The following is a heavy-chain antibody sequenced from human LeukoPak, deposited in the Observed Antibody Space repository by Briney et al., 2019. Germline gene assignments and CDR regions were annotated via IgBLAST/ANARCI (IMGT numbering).Heavy chain of an antibody. J-gene: IGHJ4*02. D-gene: IGHD5-18*01. CDR2: IDEIGDNT. Sequence: LSGGSLRLSCVASGLSFKSQAMSWVRQAPGKGLEWVSSIDEIGDNTFNADSVKGRFTISRDSSKNTLYLLMNSLRAEDTAVYYCAKVNVGRRHSYGSHWGQGTLVTVSS. CDR1: GLSFKSQA. CDR3: AKVNVGRRHSYGSH. V-gene: IGHV3-23*01.